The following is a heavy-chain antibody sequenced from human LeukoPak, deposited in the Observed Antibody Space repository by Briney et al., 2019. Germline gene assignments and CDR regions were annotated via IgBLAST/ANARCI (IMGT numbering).Heavy chain of an antibody. V-gene: IGHV1-18*01. Sequence: ASVKVSCKASGYTFTSYGISWVRQAPGQGLEWMGWISAYNGNTNYAQKFQGRVTITADKSTSTAYMELSSLRSEDTAVYYCASGPYSSSQPYYYYMDVWGKGTTVTVSS. CDR3: ASGPYSSSQPYYYYMDV. CDR1: GYTFTSYG. CDR2: ISAYNGNT. D-gene: IGHD6-6*01. J-gene: IGHJ6*03.